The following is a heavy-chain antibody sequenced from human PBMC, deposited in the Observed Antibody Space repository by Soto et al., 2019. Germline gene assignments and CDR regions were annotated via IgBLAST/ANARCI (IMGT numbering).Heavy chain of an antibody. CDR3: ARLRTGTRGYYYYGMDV. Sequence: SQTLSLTCAISGDSVSSNIAAWNWIRQSPSRGLEWLGRTYYRSKWYNDYAVSVKSRITINPDTSKNQFSLQLNSVTPEDTAVYYCARLRTGTRGYYYYGMDVWGQGTTVTVSS. V-gene: IGHV6-1*01. CDR2: TYYRSKWYN. D-gene: IGHD1-7*01. CDR1: GDSVSSNIAA. J-gene: IGHJ6*02.